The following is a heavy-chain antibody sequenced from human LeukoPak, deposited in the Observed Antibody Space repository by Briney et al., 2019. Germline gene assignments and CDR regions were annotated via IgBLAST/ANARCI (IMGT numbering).Heavy chain of an antibody. V-gene: IGHV4-34*01. CDR2: INHSGST. D-gene: IGHD3-9*01. CDR1: GGSFSGYY. CDR3: ARGAYYDILTGYYTLSYYSDY. J-gene: IGHJ4*02. Sequence: SETLSLTCAVYGGSFSGYYWSWIRQPPGKGLEWIGEINHSGSTNYNPSLKSRVTISVDTSKNQFSLKLSSVTAADTAVYYCARGAYYDILTGYYTLSYYSDYWGQGTLVTVSS.